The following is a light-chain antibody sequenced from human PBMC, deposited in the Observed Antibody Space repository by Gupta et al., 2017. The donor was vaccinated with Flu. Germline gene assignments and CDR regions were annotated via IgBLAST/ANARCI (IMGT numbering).Light chain of an antibody. Sequence: DIQMTQSPSTLSASIGDRVTITCRASQSIRAWLAWYQQKPGKAPKLLIYKASSLESGVPSRFSGSGSGTECTLTISSLQPDDVATYYCQQYNSYSYTFGQGTKLEIK. V-gene: IGKV1-5*03. J-gene: IGKJ2*01. CDR1: QSIRAW. CDR2: KAS. CDR3: QQYNSYSYT.